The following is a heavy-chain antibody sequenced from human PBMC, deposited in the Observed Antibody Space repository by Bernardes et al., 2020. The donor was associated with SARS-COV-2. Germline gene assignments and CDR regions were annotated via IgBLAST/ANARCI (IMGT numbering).Heavy chain of an antibody. CDR2: IDPTDSYT. V-gene: IGHV5-10-1*01. D-gene: IGHD1-26*01. J-gene: IGHJ4*02. CDR3: ARRRMVGAEPFDY. CDR1: GYSFTTYW. Sequence: GESLKISCKGSGYSFTTYWISWVRQMPGKGLEWMGRIDPTDSYTNYSPSFQGHVTISADKSISTAYLQWSSLKASDTAMYYCARRRMVGAEPFDYWGQGTLVTVSS.